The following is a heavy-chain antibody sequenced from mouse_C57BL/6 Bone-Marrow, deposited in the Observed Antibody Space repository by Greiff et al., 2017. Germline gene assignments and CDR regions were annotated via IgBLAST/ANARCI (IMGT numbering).Heavy chain of an antibody. Sequence: QVQLKESGPGLVQPSQSLSITCTVSGFSLTSYGVHWVRQSPGKGLEWLGVIWSGGSTDYNAAFISRLSISKDNSKSHVFFKMNSLQADATAIYYCARYYGNYVGYFDYWGQGTTLTVSS. CDR3: ARYYGNYVGYFDY. V-gene: IGHV2-2*01. CDR2: IWSGGST. D-gene: IGHD2-1*01. J-gene: IGHJ2*01. CDR1: GFSLTSYG.